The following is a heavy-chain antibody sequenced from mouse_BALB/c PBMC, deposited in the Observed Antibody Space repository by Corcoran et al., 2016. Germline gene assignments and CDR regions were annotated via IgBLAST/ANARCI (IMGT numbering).Heavy chain of an antibody. Sequence: QVQLQQSGAELMKPGASVKISCKATGYTFSSYWIEWVKQRPGHGLEWIGEILPGSGSTNYNEKFKGKATFTADTSSNTAYMQLSSLTSEDSAVYYCAKPYGNYAMDYWGQGTSVTVSS. CDR3: AKPYGNYAMDY. J-gene: IGHJ4*01. CDR1: GYTFSSYW. V-gene: IGHV1-9*01. D-gene: IGHD2-10*02. CDR2: ILPGSGST.